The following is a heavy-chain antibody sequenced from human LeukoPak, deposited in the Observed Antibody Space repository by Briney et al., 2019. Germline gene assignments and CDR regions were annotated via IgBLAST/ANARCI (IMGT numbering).Heavy chain of an antibody. D-gene: IGHD2-2*01. CDR3: AKVRSSRLFDY. Sequence: PSETLSLTCAVSGGSISSSSWWSWVRQPPGKGLEWIGEIYHSGSTYYNPSLKSRVTISVDTSKNQFSLKLSSVTAADTAVYYCAKVRSSRLFDYWGQGTPVTVSS. CDR1: GGSISSSSW. V-gene: IGHV4-4*02. CDR2: IYHSGST. J-gene: IGHJ4*02.